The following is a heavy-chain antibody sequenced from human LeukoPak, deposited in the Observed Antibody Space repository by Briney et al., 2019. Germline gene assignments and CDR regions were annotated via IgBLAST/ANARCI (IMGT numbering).Heavy chain of an antibody. V-gene: IGHV4-61*02. J-gene: IGHJ3*02. CDR3: ARERIVVVVGATPQDAFDI. CDR2: IYTTGGT. D-gene: IGHD2-15*01. Sequence: SQTLSLTCTVSGGSISSGRYYWSWIRQPAGKRLEWIGRIYTTGGTNYNPSLKGRVTISLDTSKNQFSLKLSSVTAADTAVYYCARERIVVVVGATPQDAFDIWGQGTMVTVSS. CDR1: GGSISSGRYY.